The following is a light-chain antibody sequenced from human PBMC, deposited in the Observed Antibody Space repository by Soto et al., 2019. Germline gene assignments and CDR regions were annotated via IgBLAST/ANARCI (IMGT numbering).Light chain of an antibody. V-gene: IGKV1-12*02. Sequence: DIQMTQSPSFVSASVGDRVTITCRASQDIGGWLAWYQHKPGKAPKLLLFAASSLQSGGPSRFSGSGSGTDFTLSISRLQPEDFANYYCQQANNFRSFGGGTKIEIK. CDR1: QDIGGW. CDR2: AAS. CDR3: QQANNFRS. J-gene: IGKJ4*01.